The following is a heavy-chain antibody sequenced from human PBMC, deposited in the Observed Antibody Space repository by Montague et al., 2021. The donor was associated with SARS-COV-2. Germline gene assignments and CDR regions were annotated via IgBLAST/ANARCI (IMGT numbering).Heavy chain of an antibody. V-gene: IGHV4-59*01. CDR1: GDSLTYFY. D-gene: IGHD1-1*01. J-gene: IGHJ4*02. CDR2: IFYSGST. CDR3: ARGATRSFDH. Sequence: SETLSLTCSVSGDSLTYFYWRWLRQTPGKGLEWIGYIFYSGSTKYNPSLQSRVTFSVDTSRNQFSLNLDSVTAADTGVYYCARGATRSFDHWGQGVLVTVSS.